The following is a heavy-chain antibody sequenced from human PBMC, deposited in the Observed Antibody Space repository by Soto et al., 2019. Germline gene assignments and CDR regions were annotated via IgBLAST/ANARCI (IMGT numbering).Heavy chain of an antibody. V-gene: IGHV3-48*01. CDR2: ISSSGSGI. D-gene: IGHD6-19*01. Sequence: EVQLVESGGGLVQPGGSLRLSCAASGFTFGSYSMSWVRQAPGKGLEWVSYISSSGSGIHYADSVTGRFTISRDTAKNSLSLQMNSLRAEDTAVYYCARVCIAVAASFDYWGQGTLVTVSS. J-gene: IGHJ4*02. CDR3: ARVCIAVAASFDY. CDR1: GFTFGSYS.